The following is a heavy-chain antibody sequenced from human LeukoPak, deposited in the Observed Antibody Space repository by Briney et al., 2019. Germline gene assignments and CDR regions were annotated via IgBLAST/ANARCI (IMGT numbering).Heavy chain of an antibody. CDR2: ISGGAGGA. CDR3: AKDGGYGSGSYYPDY. V-gene: IGHV3-23*01. Sequence: GGSLRLCCAASGFTFSSYAMNWVRQAPGKGLEWVSSISGGAGGAAYADSVKGRFTMSRDNSKNTLYLQMNSLRAEDTAVYYCAKDGGYGSGSYYPDYWGQGTLVTVSS. J-gene: IGHJ4*02. D-gene: IGHD3-10*01. CDR1: GFTFSSYA.